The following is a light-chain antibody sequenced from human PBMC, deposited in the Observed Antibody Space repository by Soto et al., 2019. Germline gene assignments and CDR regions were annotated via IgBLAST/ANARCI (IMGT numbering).Light chain of an antibody. Sequence: QSLLTQPSSLSGSPGQSIAISCTGTSSDVGSYNLVSWYQQHPGKAPKLMIYEGTKRPSGVSNRFSGSKSGNTASLTISGLQAEDEADYYCCSSAGSSLYVFGSGTKVTVL. CDR1: SSDVGSYNL. CDR3: CSSAGSSLYV. CDR2: EGT. V-gene: IGLV2-23*01. J-gene: IGLJ1*01.